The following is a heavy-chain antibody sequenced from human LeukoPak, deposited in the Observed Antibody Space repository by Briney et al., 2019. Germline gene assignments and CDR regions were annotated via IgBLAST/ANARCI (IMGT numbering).Heavy chain of an antibody. D-gene: IGHD3-10*01. CDR2: ISGSGGST. V-gene: IGHV3-23*01. Sequence: GGSLRLSCAASGFTFSSYAMYWVRQAPGKGLEWVSAISGSGGSTYYADSVKGRFTISRDNSKNTLYLQMNSLRAEDTAVYYCAKDPYGSGSYYPVDYWGQGTLVTVSS. CDR3: AKDPYGSGSYYPVDY. J-gene: IGHJ4*02. CDR1: GFTFSSYA.